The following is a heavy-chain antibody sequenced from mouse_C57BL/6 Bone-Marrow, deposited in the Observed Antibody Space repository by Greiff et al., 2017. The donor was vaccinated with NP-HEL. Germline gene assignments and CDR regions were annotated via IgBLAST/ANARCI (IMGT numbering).Heavy chain of an antibody. CDR3: ASPSYGSSDGFAY. J-gene: IGHJ3*01. Sequence: QVQLQQSGAELMKPGASVKLSCKATGYTFTGYWIEWVKQRPGHGLEWIGEILPGSGSTNYNEKFKGKATFTADTSSNTAYMQLSRLTTEDSAIYDCASPSYGSSDGFAYWGQGTLVTVSA. V-gene: IGHV1-9*01. CDR2: ILPGSGST. CDR1: GYTFTGYW. D-gene: IGHD1-1*01.